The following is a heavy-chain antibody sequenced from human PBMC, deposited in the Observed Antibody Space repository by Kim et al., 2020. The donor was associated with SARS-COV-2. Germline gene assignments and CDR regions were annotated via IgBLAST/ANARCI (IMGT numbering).Heavy chain of an antibody. CDR1: GFTFSSYA. Sequence: GGSLRLSCAASGFTFSSYAMSWVRQAPGKGLEWVSTISDSGGSTYYADSVKGRFSISRDRSKNALYLQMNSLRAEDTALYYCANNGLFGDGSYYYYGMDVWGQGTTVTVSS. CDR3: ANNGLFGDGSYYYYGMDV. J-gene: IGHJ6*02. V-gene: IGHV3-23*01. D-gene: IGHD3-10*02. CDR2: ISDSGGST.